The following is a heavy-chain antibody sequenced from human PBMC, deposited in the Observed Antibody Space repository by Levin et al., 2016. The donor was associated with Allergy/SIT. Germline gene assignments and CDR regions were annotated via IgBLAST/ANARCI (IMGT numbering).Heavy chain of an antibody. CDR3: VRSAYGGNSRPYYGMDV. Sequence: WIRQPPGKGLEWIGYIYYSGSTFYNPSLKSRVAMSVDTSNNQFSLKLNFVTPEDTAVYYCVRSAYGGNSRPYYGMDVWGQGTTVTVSS. D-gene: IGHD4-23*01. V-gene: IGHV4-31*02. J-gene: IGHJ6*02. CDR2: IYYSGST.